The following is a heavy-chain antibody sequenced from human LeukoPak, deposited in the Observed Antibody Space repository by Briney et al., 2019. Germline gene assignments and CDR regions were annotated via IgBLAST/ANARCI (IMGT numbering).Heavy chain of an antibody. Sequence: SETLSLTCAVSGGSISSSSYYWGWIRQPPGKGLEWIGSVYYSGSTYYNPSLKSRVTISIDTSKNQFSLKVSSVTATDTAVYYCARLLVVEGFDFWGQGTLVTVSS. CDR3: ARLLVVEGFDF. D-gene: IGHD2-2*01. CDR1: GGSISSSSYY. CDR2: VYYSGST. V-gene: IGHV4-39*01. J-gene: IGHJ4*02.